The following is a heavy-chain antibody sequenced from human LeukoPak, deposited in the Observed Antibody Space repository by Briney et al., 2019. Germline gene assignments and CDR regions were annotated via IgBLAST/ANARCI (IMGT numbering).Heavy chain of an antibody. CDR2: INPNSGGT. D-gene: IGHD2-15*01. J-gene: IGHJ3*02. CDR1: GYTFSGYY. CDR3: ARDIVVVVAATRHDAFDI. V-gene: IGHV1-2*02. Sequence: ASVKVSCKASGYTFSGYYMHWVRQAPGQGLEWMGWINPNSGGTNYAQKFQGRVTMTRDTSISTAYMELSRLRSDDTAVYYCARDIVVVVAATRHDAFDIWGQGTMVTVSS.